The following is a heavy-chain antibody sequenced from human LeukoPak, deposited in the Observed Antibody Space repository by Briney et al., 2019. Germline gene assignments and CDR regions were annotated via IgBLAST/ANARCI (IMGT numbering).Heavy chain of an antibody. D-gene: IGHD3-22*01. J-gene: IGHJ4*02. V-gene: IGHV4-39*01. Sequence: GSLRLSCAASGFTFSTSWMHWIRQPPGKGLEWIGTIYYSGSTYYNPSLKSRVTISVDTSKNQFSLRLSSVTAADTAVYYCARHAGGYYDSSGYYSTSHFDYWGQGTLVTVSS. CDR1: GFTFSTSW. CDR2: IYYSGST. CDR3: ARHAGGYYDSSGYYSTSHFDY.